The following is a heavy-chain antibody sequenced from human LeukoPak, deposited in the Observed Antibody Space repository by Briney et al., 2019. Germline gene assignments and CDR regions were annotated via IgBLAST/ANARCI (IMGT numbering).Heavy chain of an antibody. J-gene: IGHJ3*02. CDR2: MSEDGNEI. D-gene: IGHD3-10*01. CDR1: GFIFSDFS. CDR3: ASMGPDAFDI. V-gene: IGHV3-7*01. Sequence: GGSLRLSCTVSGFIFSDFSMSWVRQSPGKGLEWVAKMSEDGNEIFYVDSVKGRFTISRDNSKNTLYLQMNSLRAEDTAVYYCASMGPDAFDIWGQGTMVTVSS.